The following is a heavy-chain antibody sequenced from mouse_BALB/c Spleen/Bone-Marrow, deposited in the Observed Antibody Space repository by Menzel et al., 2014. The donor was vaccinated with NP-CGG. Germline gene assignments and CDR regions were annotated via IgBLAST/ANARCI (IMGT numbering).Heavy chain of an antibody. V-gene: IGHV2-4-1*01. J-gene: IGHJ4*01. D-gene: IGHD1-2*01. CDR1: GFSLTSYG. Sequence: QVQLKDSGPGLVQPSQSLSIPCTVSGFSLTSYGVHWVRQSPGKGLEWLGVIWSGGSTDYNAAFISRLSISKDNSKSQVFFKMNSLQADDTAIYYCARNWGYGYLFYAMDYWGQGTSVTVSS. CDR3: ARNWGYGYLFYAMDY. CDR2: IWSGGST.